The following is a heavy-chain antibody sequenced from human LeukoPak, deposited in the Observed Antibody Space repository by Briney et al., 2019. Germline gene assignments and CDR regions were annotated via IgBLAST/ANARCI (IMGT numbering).Heavy chain of an antibody. CDR1: GHTFTEHH. CDR3: AKRGDSGSYFDS. V-gene: IGHV1-2*02. CDR2: IYPYSGDT. J-gene: IGHJ3*01. Sequence: ASVKVSCMASGHTFTEHHTHWARQAPGQGLEWMGWIYPYSGDTNYAQNFQGRVTMTRDTSISTAYMELSSLKSDDTTVSYCAKRGDSGSYFDSWGQGTMLTVSS. D-gene: IGHD6-19*01.